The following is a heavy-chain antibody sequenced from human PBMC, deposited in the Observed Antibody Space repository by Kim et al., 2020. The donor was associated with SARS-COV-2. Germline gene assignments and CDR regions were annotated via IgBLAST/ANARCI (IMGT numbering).Heavy chain of an antibody. CDR2: GTKT. V-gene: IGHV3-7*01. Sequence: GTKTNYGDSGKGRFTISRDNAKNSLYLQMNRLRAEDTAVYYCSRARAVDYWGQGTLVTVSS. J-gene: IGHJ4*02. CDR3: SRARAVDY.